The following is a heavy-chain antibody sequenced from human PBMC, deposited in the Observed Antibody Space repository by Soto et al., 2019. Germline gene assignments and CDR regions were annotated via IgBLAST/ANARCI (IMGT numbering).Heavy chain of an antibody. Sequence: QVQLQQWGAGLLKPSETLSLTCAVYGGSFSGYYWSWIRQPPGKGLERIGEINHSGSTNYNPSLKSRVTISVDTSKNQFSLKLSSVPPAVTAVYYCARGRTVVVPAAISSGYYYYYGMDVWGQGTTVTVSS. D-gene: IGHD2-2*02. J-gene: IGHJ6*02. V-gene: IGHV4-34*01. CDR2: INHSGST. CDR3: ARGRTVVVPAAISSGYYYYYGMDV. CDR1: GGSFSGYY.